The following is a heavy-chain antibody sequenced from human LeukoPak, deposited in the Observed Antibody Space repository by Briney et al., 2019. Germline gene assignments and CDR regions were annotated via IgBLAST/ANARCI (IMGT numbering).Heavy chain of an antibody. J-gene: IGHJ5*02. CDR2: INPNSGGT. CDR1: GYTFSGYY. V-gene: IGHV1-2*02. Sequence: AASVKVSFKASGYTFSGYYIFWVRRAPGQGLEWMGWINPNSGGTNYAPEFQGRLTMTRDTSITTAYMELSTLRSDDTAVYYCALIGDHAWFDPWGQGTLVTVSS. CDR3: ALIGDHAWFDP. D-gene: IGHD3-10*01.